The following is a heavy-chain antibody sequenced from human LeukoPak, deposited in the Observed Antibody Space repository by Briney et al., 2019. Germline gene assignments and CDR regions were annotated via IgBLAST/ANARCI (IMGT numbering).Heavy chain of an antibody. V-gene: IGHV4-59*08. CDR3: AGARNGRGVDY. CDR2: IYYSRST. Sequence: SETLSLTCTVSGGSISSYYWSWIRRPPGKGLEWVGYIYYSRSTNYNPSLKSRVIISVDTSKNQFSLKLSSVTAADTAVYYCAGARNGRGVDYWGQGTLVTVSS. CDR1: GGSISSYY. J-gene: IGHJ4*02. D-gene: IGHD3-10*01.